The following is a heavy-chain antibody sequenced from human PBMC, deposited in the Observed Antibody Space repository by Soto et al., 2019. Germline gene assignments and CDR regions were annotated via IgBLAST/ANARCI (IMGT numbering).Heavy chain of an antibody. CDR3: AMAEYASSGYRNWFDP. CDR2: RNPNPGGR. J-gene: IGHJ5*02. V-gene: IGHV1-2*04. Sequence: APVKVSCKPSGYTFTGYYMPWVRQAPGQGLEWMGWRNPNPGGRNYAQKFQRWVTMTRDTSISAAYMKLSRLRSHDTAVYYCAMAEYASSGYRNWFDPWGQGTMVTVSS. D-gene: IGHD3-22*01. CDR1: GYTFTGYY.